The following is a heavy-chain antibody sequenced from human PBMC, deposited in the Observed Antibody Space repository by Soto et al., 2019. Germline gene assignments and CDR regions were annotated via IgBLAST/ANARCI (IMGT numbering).Heavy chain of an antibody. V-gene: IGHV1-46*01. CDR1: GYTFTNYY. CDR3: ARVIAAAGPWFQH. CDR2: INPSGGST. J-gene: IGHJ1*01. Sequence: ASVKVSCKASGYTFTNYYMHWVRQAPGQGLEWMGIINPSGGSTSYAQKFQGRVTMTRDTSTSTVYMELSSLRSEDTAVYYCARVIAAAGPWFQHWGQGTLVTVSS. D-gene: IGHD6-13*01.